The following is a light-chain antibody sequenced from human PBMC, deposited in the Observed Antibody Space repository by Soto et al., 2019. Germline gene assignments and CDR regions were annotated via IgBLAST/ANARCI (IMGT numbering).Light chain of an antibody. Sequence: QSVLTQPPSVSGAPGQRVTISCTGSSSNIGAGYDVQWYQQLPGAAPRLLIFGNTNRPSGVPDRFSGSRSGTPASLAISGLQAEDEADYYCQSYDISLSVSVVFGGGTKLTVL. CDR3: QSYDISLSVSVV. CDR2: GNT. CDR1: SSNIGAGYD. V-gene: IGLV1-40*01. J-gene: IGLJ2*01.